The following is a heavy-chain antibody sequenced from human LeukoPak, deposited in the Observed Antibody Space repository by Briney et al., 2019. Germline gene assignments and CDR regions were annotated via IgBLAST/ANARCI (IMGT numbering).Heavy chain of an antibody. CDR2: ISGSGGST. CDR1: GFTFSSYA. J-gene: IGHJ5*02. Sequence: PGGSLRLSCAASGFTFSSYAMSWVRQAPGKGLEWVSTISGSGGSTYYAASVKGRFTISRDNSKNTLYLQMNSLRAEDTAVYYCANKVDYGGHSWFDPWGQGTLVTVSS. V-gene: IGHV3-23*01. D-gene: IGHD4-23*01. CDR3: ANKVDYGGHSWFDP.